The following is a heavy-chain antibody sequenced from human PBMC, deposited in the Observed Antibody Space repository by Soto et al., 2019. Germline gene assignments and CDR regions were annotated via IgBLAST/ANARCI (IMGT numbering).Heavy chain of an antibody. J-gene: IGHJ6*02. V-gene: IGHV4-39*01. CDR3: TGRPKSGSYHYSGVEV. CDR1: GGSISSGYY. D-gene: IGHD1-1*01. Sequence: PSETLSLTCTVSGGSISSGYYWSWIRQYPGKGLEWIGNIYFSGTTYYNPSLKSRVTISLDTSKNQFSLKLSSVTAADTAVDYWTGRPKSGSYHYSGVEVWVPGATVTVSS. CDR2: IYFSGTT.